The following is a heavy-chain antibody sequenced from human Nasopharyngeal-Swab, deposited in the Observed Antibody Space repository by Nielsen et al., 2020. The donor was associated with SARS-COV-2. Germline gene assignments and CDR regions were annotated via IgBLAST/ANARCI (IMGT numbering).Heavy chain of an antibody. J-gene: IGHJ3*02. CDR3: AKTYYYDITGYFGRTAFDI. D-gene: IGHD3-22*01. Sequence: GESLKISCKGSGYSFTNYWIGWVRQMPGKGLEWMGIIYPDDSDTRYSPSFQGQVTISVDKSISTAYLQWSRLKASDTAMYYCAKTYYYDITGYFGRTAFDIWGQGTMVTVSS. CDR2: IYPDDSDT. CDR1: GYSFTNYW. V-gene: IGHV5-51*01.